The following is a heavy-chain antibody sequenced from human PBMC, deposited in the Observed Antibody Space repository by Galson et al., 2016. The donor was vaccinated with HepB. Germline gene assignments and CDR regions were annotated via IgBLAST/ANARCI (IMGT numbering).Heavy chain of an antibody. CDR1: GYTSSGFY. CDR2: INPNSGVT. D-gene: IGHD4-17*01. J-gene: IGHJ4*02. V-gene: IGHV1-2*02. Sequence: SVKVSCRASGYTSSGFYIHWVRQAPGQGLEWMGWINPNSGVTTYAQKFQGRVTMTRDTSISTVYMELSSLRSDDTAMYYCAREAKPYGDIDSWGQGTLVTASS. CDR3: AREAKPYGDIDS.